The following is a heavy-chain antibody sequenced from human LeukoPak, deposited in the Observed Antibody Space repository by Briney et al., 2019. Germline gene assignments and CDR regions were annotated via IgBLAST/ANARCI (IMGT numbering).Heavy chain of an antibody. V-gene: IGHV1-69*10. CDR2: IIPILGIA. CDR1: EYTFTSYD. CDR3: AREEERIAIFGVTNSRFDY. Sequence: GASVKVSCKASEYTFTSYDINWVRQATGQGLEWMGWIIPILGIANYAQKFQGRVTITADKSTSTAYMELSSLRSEDTAVYYCAREEERIAIFGVTNSRFDYWGQGTLVTVSS. D-gene: IGHD3-3*01. J-gene: IGHJ4*02.